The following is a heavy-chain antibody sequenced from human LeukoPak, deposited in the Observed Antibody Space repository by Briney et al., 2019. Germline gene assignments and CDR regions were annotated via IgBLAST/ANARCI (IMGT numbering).Heavy chain of an antibody. D-gene: IGHD6-19*01. CDR1: GYTFTGYY. CDR3: ARPRGSSGWLDY. Sequence: ASLKVSCKASGYTFTGYYMHWVRQAPGQGLEWMGGINHNSGGTNYAQKFQGRVTMTRDTPISTAYMELSRLRSDDTAVYYCARPRGSSGWLDYWGQGTPVTASS. J-gene: IGHJ4*02. V-gene: IGHV1-2*02. CDR2: INHNSGGT.